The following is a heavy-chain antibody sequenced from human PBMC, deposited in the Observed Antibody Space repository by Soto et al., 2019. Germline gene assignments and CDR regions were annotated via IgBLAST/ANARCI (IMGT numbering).Heavy chain of an antibody. CDR2: IYHSGST. J-gene: IGHJ3*02. D-gene: IGHD3-22*01. Sequence: SETLSLTCAVSGYAISSGSYWDWIRQPPGKGLEWIGSIYHSGSTNYNPSLKSRVTIPVDTSKNQFSLKLSSVTAADTAVYYCARDKYYYDSSGYYRSDAFDIWGQGTMVTVSS. CDR3: ARDKYYYDSSGYYRSDAFDI. V-gene: IGHV4-38-2*02. CDR1: GYAISSGSY.